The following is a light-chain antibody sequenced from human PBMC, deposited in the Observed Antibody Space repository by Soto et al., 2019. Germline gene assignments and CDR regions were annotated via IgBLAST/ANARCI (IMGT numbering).Light chain of an antibody. CDR3: QRRSNWPLT. Sequence: EIVLTQSPATLSLSPGERAALSCRASQSVRAYLAWYQLKPGHAPRLLIYDAAYRATGLPARFSGSGSGTDFPLTISSLAPEAFAVYYCQRRSNWPLTFGGGTKLDI. CDR2: DAA. V-gene: IGKV3-11*01. CDR1: QSVRAY. J-gene: IGKJ4*01.